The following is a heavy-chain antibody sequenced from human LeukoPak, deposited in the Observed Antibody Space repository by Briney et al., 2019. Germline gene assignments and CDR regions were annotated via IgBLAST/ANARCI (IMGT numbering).Heavy chain of an antibody. Sequence: SETLSLTCTVSGYSIAHGFFWAWLRQPPGGGLEWIGSHYHSGTTYYNTSLKSRISISVDTSKNQVSLKLRLVTAADTAVYYWARVEVPRDINDWYSDLWGRGTLVTVSS. D-gene: IGHD2-15*01. V-gene: IGHV4-38-2*02. J-gene: IGHJ2*01. CDR3: ARVEVPRDINDWYSDL. CDR1: GYSIAHGFF. CDR2: HYHSGTT.